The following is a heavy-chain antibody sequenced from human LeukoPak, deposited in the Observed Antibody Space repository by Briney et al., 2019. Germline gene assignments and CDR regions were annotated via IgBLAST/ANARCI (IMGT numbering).Heavy chain of an antibody. CDR2: INHRGST. CDR3: ARGGDYYGMDV. D-gene: IGHD3-10*01. V-gene: IGHV4-34*01. Sequence: SETLSLTCAVYGGSFSGYYWSWIRQPPGKGLEWIGEINHRGSTNYNPSLKSRVTISVDTSKNQFSLKLSSVTAADTAVYYCARGGDYYGMDVWGQGTTVTVSS. J-gene: IGHJ6*02. CDR1: GGSFSGYY.